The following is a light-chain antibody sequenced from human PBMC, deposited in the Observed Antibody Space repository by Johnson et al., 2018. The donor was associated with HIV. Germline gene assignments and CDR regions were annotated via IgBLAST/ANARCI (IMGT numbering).Light chain of an antibody. J-gene: IGLJ1*01. CDR2: ENN. V-gene: IGLV1-51*02. CDR3: GTWDSSLSAGGV. Sequence: QSVLTQPPSVSAAPVQKVTISCSGSSSKIGNNYVSWYQQLPGTAPKLLIYENNKRPSGIPDRFSGSKSGTSATLDITGLQTGDEADYYCGTWDSSLSAGGVFGTVTKVTVL. CDR1: SSKIGNNY.